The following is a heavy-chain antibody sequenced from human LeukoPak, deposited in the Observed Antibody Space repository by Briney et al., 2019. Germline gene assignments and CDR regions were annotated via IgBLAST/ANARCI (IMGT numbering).Heavy chain of an antibody. CDR3: VKSAGKDGYRDVFDI. Sequence: GGSLRLSCTASGFAFGNSAMNWVRQSPGKGLEWVSTISNTGGSTVYADSATGRFTISRDNSQDMLFLHLYNLRAEDTAIYYCVKSAGKDGYRDVFDIWGQGTMDTVSS. CDR1: GFAFGNSA. V-gene: IGHV3-23*01. CDR2: ISNTGGST. J-gene: IGHJ3*02. D-gene: IGHD5-24*01.